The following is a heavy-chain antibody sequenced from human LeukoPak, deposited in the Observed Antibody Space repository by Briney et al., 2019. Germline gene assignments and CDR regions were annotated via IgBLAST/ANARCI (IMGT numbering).Heavy chain of an antibody. Sequence: GGSLRLSCAASGFTVSSNYMSWVRQAPGKGLEGVSVIYRGCDTYYEDSVKGRFTISRDDSKNTVYLQMNSLRAEDTAFYYCAKNTILVATENWGQGTLVTVSS. J-gene: IGHJ4*02. D-gene: IGHD5-12*01. CDR1: GFTVSSNY. CDR3: AKNTILVATEN. CDR2: IYRGCDT. V-gene: IGHV3-53*01.